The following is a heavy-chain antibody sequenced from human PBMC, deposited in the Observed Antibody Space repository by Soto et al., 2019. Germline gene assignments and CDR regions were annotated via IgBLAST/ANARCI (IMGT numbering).Heavy chain of an antibody. J-gene: IGHJ5*02. Sequence: SVKVSCKASGGTFSSYTISWVRQAPGQGLEWMGRIIPILGIANYAQKFQGRVTITADKSTSTAYMELSSLRSEDTAVYYCARDYCSSTSCLALGFDPWGQGTLVTVSS. CDR3: ARDYCSSTSCLALGFDP. CDR1: GGTFSSYT. V-gene: IGHV1-69*04. CDR2: IIPILGIA. D-gene: IGHD2-2*01.